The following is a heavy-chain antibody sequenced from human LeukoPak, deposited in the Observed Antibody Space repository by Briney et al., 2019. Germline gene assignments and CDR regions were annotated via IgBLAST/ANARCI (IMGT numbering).Heavy chain of an antibody. CDR1: GYTFTGYY. Sequence: ASVKVSCKASGYTFTGYYIHWIRQAPGQGLEWMGWMNPISGGTNYAPKFQGRVTMTRDRSTSTAYLELSGLTFDDTAVYYCARAEVQSSGYHYWGQGTLITVSS. D-gene: IGHD6-19*01. CDR3: ARAEVQSSGYHY. J-gene: IGHJ4*02. V-gene: IGHV1-2*02. CDR2: MNPISGGT.